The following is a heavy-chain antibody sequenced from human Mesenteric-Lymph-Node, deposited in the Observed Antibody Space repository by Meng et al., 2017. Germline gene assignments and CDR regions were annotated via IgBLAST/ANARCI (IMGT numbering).Heavy chain of an antibody. J-gene: IGHJ3*02. CDR3: AREDSSGYLGAFDI. CDR1: GFTFSNAW. V-gene: IGHV3-21*01. Sequence: GESLKISCAASGFTFSNAWMSWVRQAPGKGLEWVSSISSSSSYIYYADSVKGRFTISRDNAKNSLYLQMNSLRAEDTAVYYCAREDSSGYLGAFDIWGQGTMVTVSS. D-gene: IGHD3-22*01. CDR2: ISSSSSYI.